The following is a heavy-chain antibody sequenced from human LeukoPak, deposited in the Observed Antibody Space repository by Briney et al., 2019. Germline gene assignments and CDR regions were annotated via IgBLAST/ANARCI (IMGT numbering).Heavy chain of an antibody. D-gene: IGHD5/OR15-5a*01. V-gene: IGHV3-30*18. CDR3: AKDGSRVAYYFDY. CDR2: ISYDATIT. Sequence: GGSLRLSCAASGFTFTNYAMHWVRQAPGKGPEWVAIISYDATITHYADSVKGRFTISRDNSRSTLSLQMNSPRAEDTAVYYCAKDGSRVAYYFDYWGQGTLVTVSS. J-gene: IGHJ4*02. CDR1: GFTFTNYA.